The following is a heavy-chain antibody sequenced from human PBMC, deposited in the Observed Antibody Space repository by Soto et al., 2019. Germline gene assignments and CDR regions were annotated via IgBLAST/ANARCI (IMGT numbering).Heavy chain of an antibody. D-gene: IGHD6-19*01. CDR3: ASAGGLGAVAADY. Sequence: QLQLQESGSGLGKPSQTLSLTCAVSGGSISSGGSSWGWTRQPPGKGLEWIGYIYHSGSTYYNPSLKSRVTVSVDRSKNQFSLKLSSVTAADTAVYYCASAGGLGAVAADYWGQGTLVTVSS. J-gene: IGHJ4*02. V-gene: IGHV4-30-2*01. CDR1: GGSISSGGSS. CDR2: IYHSGST.